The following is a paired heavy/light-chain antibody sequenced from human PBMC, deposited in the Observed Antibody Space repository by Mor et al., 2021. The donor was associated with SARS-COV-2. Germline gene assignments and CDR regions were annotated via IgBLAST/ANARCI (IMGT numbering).Heavy chain of an antibody. D-gene: IGHD3-16*01. Sequence: QVQLQQWGAGLLKPSETLSLTCAVYGAPFSGYYCSWIRQPPGKGLEWIGEINHSGSTDYNPSLKSRVTISLDASKNQFSLNLTSVTAADTAVYYCARGQRTPLRQRTPRPPANYYYYAMDVWGQGTTVTVSS. CDR2: INHSGST. V-gene: IGHV4-34*01. CDR3: ARGQRTPLRQRTPRPPANYYYYAMDV. J-gene: IGHJ6*02. CDR1: GAPFSGYY.
Light chain of an antibody. CDR1: QSISSSY. J-gene: IGKJ2*01. Sequence: EIVLTQSPGTLSLSPGERATLSCRASQSISSSYLAWYQQKPGQAPRLLIYGASSRATGVPDRFSGSGSGTDFSLTISRLEPEDFAVYYCQQYGDSPRTFGRGTKLEIK. V-gene: IGKV3-20*01. CDR2: GAS. CDR3: QQYGDSPRT.